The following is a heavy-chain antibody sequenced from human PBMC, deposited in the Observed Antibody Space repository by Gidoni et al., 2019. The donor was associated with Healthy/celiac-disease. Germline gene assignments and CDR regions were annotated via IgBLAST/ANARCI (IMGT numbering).Heavy chain of an antibody. CDR2: INPNSGGT. J-gene: IGHJ5*02. Sequence: QVQLVQSGAEVKKPGASVTVSCQASGYTFTGYYMHLVRQAPGQGLEWMVWINPNSGGTNYAQKFQGWVTMTRDTSISTAYMELSRLRSDDTAVYYCARGGPITGTTNWFDPWGQGTLVTVSS. V-gene: IGHV1-2*04. CDR3: ARGGPITGTTNWFDP. CDR1: GYTFTGYY. D-gene: IGHD1-7*01.